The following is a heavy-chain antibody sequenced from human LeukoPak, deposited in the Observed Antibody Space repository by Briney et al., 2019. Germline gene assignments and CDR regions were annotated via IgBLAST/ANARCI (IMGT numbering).Heavy chain of an antibody. CDR1: GGSFSGYY. J-gene: IGHJ4*02. V-gene: IGHV4-34*01. CDR3: ARKLAQYSKHDY. CDR2: INHSGST. D-gene: IGHD1-26*01. Sequence: SETLSLTCAVYGGSFSGYYWSWIRQPPGKGLEWIGEINHSGSTNYNPSLKSRVTISVDTSKNQFSLKLSSVTAADTAVYYCARKLAQYSKHDYWGQGTLVTVSS.